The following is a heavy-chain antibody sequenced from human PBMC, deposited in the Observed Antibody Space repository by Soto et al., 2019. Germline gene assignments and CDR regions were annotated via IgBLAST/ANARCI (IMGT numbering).Heavy chain of an antibody. CDR3: ARSPSTSSIGSFDF. CDR2: IYRSGHT. Sequence: SETLSLTCTVSGGSISAFYWNWIRQSAGNGLEWIGRIYRSGHTNYNPSLGSRVSMSIDPSKSLFSLALDSMTAADTAVYYCARSPSTSSIGSFDFWGRGTMVTV. D-gene: IGHD2-2*01. J-gene: IGHJ3*01. V-gene: IGHV4-4*07. CDR1: GGSISAFY.